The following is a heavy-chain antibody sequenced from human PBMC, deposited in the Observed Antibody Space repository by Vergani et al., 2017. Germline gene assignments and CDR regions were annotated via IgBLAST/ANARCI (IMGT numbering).Heavy chain of an antibody. V-gene: IGHV3-23*01. CDR2: IRGSGVHT. CDR1: GFTFSSYA. CDR3: AKSAFSDYSSLHHFYYMDV. J-gene: IGHJ6*03. Sequence: EVQLLESGGGLLQPGGSLRLSCAASGFTFSSYAMSWVRQAPGKGLEWVSLIRGSGVHTYYADSVKGRFTISRDNSKNTLYLQMNSLRAEDTAVYYCAKSAFSDYSSLHHFYYMDVWGKGTTVTVSS. D-gene: IGHD4-17*01.